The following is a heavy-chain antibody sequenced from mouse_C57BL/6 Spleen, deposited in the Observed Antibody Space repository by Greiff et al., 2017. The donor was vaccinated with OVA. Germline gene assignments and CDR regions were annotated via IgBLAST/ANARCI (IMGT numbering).Heavy chain of an antibody. CDR1: GYTFTSYW. V-gene: IGHV1-61*01. CDR3: ARSLSAYFDY. J-gene: IGHJ2*01. CDR2: IYPSDSET. D-gene: IGHD2-3*01. Sequence: QVQLQQPGAELVRPGSSVKLSCKASGYTFTSYWMDWVKQRPGQGLEWIGNIYPSDSETHYNQKFKDKATLTVDKSSSTAYMQLSSLTSEDSAVYYCARSLSAYFDYWGKGTTLTVSS.